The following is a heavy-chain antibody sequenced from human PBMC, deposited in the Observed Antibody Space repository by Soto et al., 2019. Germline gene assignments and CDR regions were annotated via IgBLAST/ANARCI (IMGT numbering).Heavy chain of an antibody. D-gene: IGHD6-19*01. Sequence: PGWSLRLSCAASVFAFTKYGIHWVRQAPGKGLEWVAHISNDGSKKFYGDSVKGRFTISRDNSENTVYLQMTSLRPDDTAVFYCARDVAMPTGLGLGYWGQGTLVTVSS. CDR3: ARDVAMPTGLGLGY. CDR2: ISNDGSKK. V-gene: IGHV3-30*03. CDR1: VFAFTKYG. J-gene: IGHJ4*02.